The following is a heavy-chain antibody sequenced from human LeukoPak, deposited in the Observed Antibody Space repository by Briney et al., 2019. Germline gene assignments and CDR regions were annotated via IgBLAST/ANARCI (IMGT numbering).Heavy chain of an antibody. J-gene: IGHJ4*02. Sequence: SVKVSCKASGYTFTSYGISWVRQAPGQGLEWMGGIIPIFGTANYAQKFQGRVTITADESTSTAYMELSSLRSEDTAVYYCARDGLGVSLYSNYAFDYWGQGTLVTVSS. CDR1: GYTFTSYG. CDR2: IIPIFGTA. D-gene: IGHD4-11*01. V-gene: IGHV1-69*13. CDR3: ARDGLGVSLYSNYAFDY.